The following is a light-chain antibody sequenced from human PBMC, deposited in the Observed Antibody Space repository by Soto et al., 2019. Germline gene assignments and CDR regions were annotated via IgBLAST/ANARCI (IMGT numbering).Light chain of an antibody. CDR3: QQYSDWPLT. CDR1: QTVRNNN. Sequence: EIVLTQSPATLSLSPGERATLSCRASQTVRNNNLAWYQQKPGQAPRLLIYGASTWATGIPTRFSGSGSGTEFTLTIRSLQFEDFAVYYCQQYSDWPLTFGGGTKVEI. J-gene: IGKJ4*01. CDR2: GAS. V-gene: IGKV3-15*01.